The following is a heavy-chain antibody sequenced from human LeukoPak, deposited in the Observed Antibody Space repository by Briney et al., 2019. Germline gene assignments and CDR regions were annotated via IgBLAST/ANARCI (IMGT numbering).Heavy chain of an antibody. CDR1: GYQFTNYW. Sequence: GESLKISCQASGYQFTNYWIGWVRQMPGKGLEWMGIIFLSDSDTRYSPSFQGQVTISADKSTSTAYLHWSTLKASDTAIYYCARHEVTAAAGTEFDSWGQGTLVTVSS. V-gene: IGHV5-51*01. D-gene: IGHD6-13*01. CDR3: ARHEVTAAAGTEFDS. J-gene: IGHJ4*02. CDR2: IFLSDSDT.